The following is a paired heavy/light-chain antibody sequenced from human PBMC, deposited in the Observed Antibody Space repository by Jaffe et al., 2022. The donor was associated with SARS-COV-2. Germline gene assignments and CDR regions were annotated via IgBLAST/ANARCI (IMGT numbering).Heavy chain of an antibody. D-gene: IGHD4-17*01. CDR1: GFSFSSYA. J-gene: IGHJ4*02. CDR2: ISGSGEHT. CDR3: AKDRKMLTALTTVLGH. Sequence: EVQLLESGGGLVQPGGSLRLSCAASGFSFSSYAMNWVRQAPGKGLEWVSVISGSGEHTYYADSVKGRFTISRDNSKNTLYLQMNSLRVEDTALYYCAKDRKMLTALTTVLGHWGQGTLVTVSS. V-gene: IGHV3-23*01.
Light chain of an antibody. CDR2: EVN. V-gene: IGLV2-14*01. CDR3: TSYTTSTTLGV. J-gene: IGLJ3*02. Sequence: QSALTQPASVSGSPGQSITISCTGTSSDIGAYNYVSWYQQHPGKAPTLMIYEVNNRPSGVPDRFSGSKSGNTASLTISGLQAEDEAVYYCTSYTTSTTLGVFGGGTKLTVL. CDR1: SSDIGAYNY.